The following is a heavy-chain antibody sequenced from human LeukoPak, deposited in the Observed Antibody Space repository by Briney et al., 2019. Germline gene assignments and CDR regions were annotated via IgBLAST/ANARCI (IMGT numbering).Heavy chain of an antibody. CDR1: GYTFTSYD. CDR2: MNPNSGNT. Sequence: ASVKVSCKASGYTFTSYDINWVRQATGQGLEWMGWMNPNSGNTGYAQKFQGRVTMTRNTSISTAYMELSSLRSEDTAVYYCARGPDNGSGSYQGYYMDVWGKGTTVTISS. CDR3: ARGPDNGSGSYQGYYMDV. V-gene: IGHV1-8*01. J-gene: IGHJ6*03. D-gene: IGHD3-10*01.